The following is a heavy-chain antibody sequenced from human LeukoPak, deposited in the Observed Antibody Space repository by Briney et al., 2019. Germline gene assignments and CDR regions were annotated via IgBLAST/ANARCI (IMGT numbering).Heavy chain of an antibody. J-gene: IGHJ6*02. CDR3: ARTSGSYSSYYYYGMDV. V-gene: IGHV4-61*08. CDR2: IYYSGST. Sequence: SETLSLTCTVSGGSISSGGYYWSWIRQHPGTGLEWIGYIYYSGSTNYNPSLKSRVTISVDTSKNQFSLKLSSVTAADTAVYYCARTSGSYSSYYYYGMDVWGQGTTVTVSS. D-gene: IGHD1-26*01. CDR1: GGSISSGGYY.